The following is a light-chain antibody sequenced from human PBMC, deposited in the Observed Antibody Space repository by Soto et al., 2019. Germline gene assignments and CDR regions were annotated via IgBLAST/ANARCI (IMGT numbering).Light chain of an antibody. Sequence: DIQLTQSPIFLSASVGDRVTITCRASQSVSGWLAWYQQKPGKAPKLLIYDASRLYSGVPSRFSGSGSGTDFTLTISSLQPDDFATYYCQQYNSQLTFGQGTKVEIK. CDR2: DAS. J-gene: IGKJ1*01. CDR3: QQYNSQLT. V-gene: IGKV1-5*01. CDR1: QSVSGW.